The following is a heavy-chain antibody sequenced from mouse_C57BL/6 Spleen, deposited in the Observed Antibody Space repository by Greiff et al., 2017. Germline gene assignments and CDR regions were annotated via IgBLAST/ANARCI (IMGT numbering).Heavy chain of an antibody. J-gene: IGHJ4*01. Sequence: QVQLQQSGAELVRPGASVKLSCKASGYTFTSDGISWVKQRTGQGLEWIGEIYPRSGNTNYNEKFKGKATVTVDKSSSTAYMELHSLTSEDSAVYFYARGSYSHSPYAMDYWGQGTSVTVSS. CDR2: IYPRSGNT. V-gene: IGHV1-81*01. CDR1: GYTFTSDG. CDR3: ARGSYSHSPYAMDY. D-gene: IGHD2-12*01.